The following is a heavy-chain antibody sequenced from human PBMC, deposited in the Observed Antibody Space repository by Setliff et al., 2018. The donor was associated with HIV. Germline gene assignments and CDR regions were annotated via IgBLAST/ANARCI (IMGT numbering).Heavy chain of an antibody. J-gene: IGHJ6*03. CDR3: ARAGVVEGYYYYYMDV. Sequence: GGSLRLSCAASGFTFSSYAMSWVRQAPGKGLEWVSAISGSGGSTYYADSVRGRFTISRDDAEKSVYLQMNSLRAEDTAVYYCARAGVVEGYYYYYMDVWGKGTTVTVSS. CDR2: ISGSGGST. CDR1: GFTFSSYA. D-gene: IGHD2-15*01. V-gene: IGHV3-23*01.